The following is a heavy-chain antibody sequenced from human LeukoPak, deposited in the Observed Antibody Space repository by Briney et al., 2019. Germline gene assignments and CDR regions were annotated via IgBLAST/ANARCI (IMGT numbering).Heavy chain of an antibody. D-gene: IGHD6-13*01. Sequence: GRFTISRDDAKNSLYVQMNSLRDEDTAVYYCARHSAAAGPFDYWGQGTLVTVSS. J-gene: IGHJ4*02. CDR3: ARHSAAAGPFDY. V-gene: IGHV3-11*03.